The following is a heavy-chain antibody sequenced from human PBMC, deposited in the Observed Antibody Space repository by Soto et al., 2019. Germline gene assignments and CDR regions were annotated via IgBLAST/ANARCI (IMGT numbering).Heavy chain of an antibody. CDR1: GGSISSYY. J-gene: IGHJ4*02. D-gene: IGHD1-1*01. CDR3: ARRYGYSCDY. V-gene: IGHV4-59*08. CDR2: IYYSGST. Sequence: QVQLQESGPGLVKPSETLSLTCTVSGGSISSYYWSWIRQPPGKGLEWIGYIYYSGSTKYNPSLKSRGTISVDTSKNQCSLKLSSVTAADTAVYYCARRYGYSCDYWGQGTLVTVSS.